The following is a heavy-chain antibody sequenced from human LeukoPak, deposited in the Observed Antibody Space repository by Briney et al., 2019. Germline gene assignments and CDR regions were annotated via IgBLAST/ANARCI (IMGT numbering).Heavy chain of an antibody. CDR3: ASGSEIQLWLLAY. D-gene: IGHD5-18*01. CDR1: GYTFTGYY. Sequence: GASVKVSCKASGYTFTGYYIHWVRQAPGQGLEWMGWINPNSGGTNYAQKFQGRVTMTRDTSISTAYMELSRLTSDDTAVYSCASGSEIQLWLLAYWGQGTLVTVSS. J-gene: IGHJ4*02. CDR2: INPNSGGT. V-gene: IGHV1-2*02.